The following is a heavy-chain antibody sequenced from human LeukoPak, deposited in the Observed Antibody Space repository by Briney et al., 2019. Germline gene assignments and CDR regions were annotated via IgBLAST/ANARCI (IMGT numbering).Heavy chain of an antibody. J-gene: IGHJ4*02. Sequence: LXXAXSGFTXXXYAMXWVRQAPGKGLEWVSAISGSGGSTYYADSVKGRFTISRDNSKNTLYLQMNSLRAEDTAVYYCAKASSGWLFDYWGQGTLVTVSS. V-gene: IGHV3-23*01. CDR2: ISGSGGST. CDR3: AKASSGWLFDY. D-gene: IGHD6-19*01. CDR1: GFTXXXYA.